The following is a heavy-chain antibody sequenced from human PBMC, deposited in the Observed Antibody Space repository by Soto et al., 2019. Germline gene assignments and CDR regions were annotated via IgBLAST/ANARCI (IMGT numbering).Heavy chain of an antibody. D-gene: IGHD2-21*01. CDR1: GESLNYYY. CDR2: FYQGGST. Sequence: HVQLRQWGAGLLKPSDTLSLTCAVYGESLNYYYWSWIRQAPGKGLEWIGEFYQGGSTHYNPSVKRRVTISVDLPSHQFSLKLTSVTAADTATYYCARGMWPDRFANWGQGTLVTVSS. V-gene: IGHV4-34*01. J-gene: IGHJ5*02. CDR3: ARGMWPDRFAN.